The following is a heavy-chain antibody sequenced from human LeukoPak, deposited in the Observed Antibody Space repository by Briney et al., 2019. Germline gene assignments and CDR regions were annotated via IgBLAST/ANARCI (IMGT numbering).Heavy chain of an antibody. CDR1: GYTFSSYG. Sequence: APVKVSCKASGYTFSSYGISWVRQAPGQGLEWMGWISVYKGNTNYAQKFQGRVTMTTDTSTSTAYMELRSLRFDDTAVYYCARDGGCDSNGWYGYYYYYYMDVWGRGTTVTVSS. CDR2: ISVYKGNT. V-gene: IGHV1-18*01. CDR3: ARDGGCDSNGWYGYYYYYYMDV. D-gene: IGHD6-19*01. J-gene: IGHJ6*03.